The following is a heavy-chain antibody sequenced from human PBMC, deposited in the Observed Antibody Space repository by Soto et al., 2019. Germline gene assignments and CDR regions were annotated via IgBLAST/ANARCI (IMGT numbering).Heavy chain of an antibody. V-gene: IGHV3-48*02. CDR1: GFTFDNYT. D-gene: IGHD5-12*01. J-gene: IGHJ4*02. CDR3: ARSADKWLQFFDY. Sequence: GGSLRLSCAGSGFTFDNYTMNWVRQAPGKGLEWIAYISSSSFTIYYADSVEGRFTISRDNAKNSVYLQMNTLKYDDTAVYYCARSADKWLQFFDYWGQGSLVTVSS. CDR2: ISSSSFTI.